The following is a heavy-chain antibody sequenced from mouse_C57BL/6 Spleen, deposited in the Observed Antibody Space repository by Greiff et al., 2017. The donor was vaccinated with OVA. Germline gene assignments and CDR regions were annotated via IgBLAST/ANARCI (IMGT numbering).Heavy chain of an antibody. D-gene: IGHD1-1*01. CDR1: GFTFSDYG. CDR3: ASPVFYYGSTYAMDY. CDR2: ISSGSSTI. J-gene: IGHJ4*01. Sequence: EVQLVESGGGLVKPGGSLKLSCAASGFTFSDYGMHWVRQAPEKGLEWVAYISSGSSTIYYADTVKGRFTISRDNAKNTLFLQMTSQRSEDTAMYYCASPVFYYGSTYAMDYWGQGTSVTVSS. V-gene: IGHV5-17*01.